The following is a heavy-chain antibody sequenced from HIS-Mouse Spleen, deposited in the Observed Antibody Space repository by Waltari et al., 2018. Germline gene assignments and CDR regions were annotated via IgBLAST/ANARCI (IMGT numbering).Heavy chain of an antibody. J-gene: IGHJ2*01. Sequence: QLQLQESGPGLVTPSETLSLTCTVSGGSISSSSYYWGCIRQPPGKGLEWIGSIYYSGSTYYNPSLKSRVTISVDTSKNQFSLKLSSVTAADTAVYYCAREIPYSSSWYDWYFDLWGRGTLVTVSS. CDR1: GGSISSSSYY. D-gene: IGHD6-13*01. CDR3: AREIPYSSSWYDWYFDL. CDR2: IYYSGST. V-gene: IGHV4-39*07.